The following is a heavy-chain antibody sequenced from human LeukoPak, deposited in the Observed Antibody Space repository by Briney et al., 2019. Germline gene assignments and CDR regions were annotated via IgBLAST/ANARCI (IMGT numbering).Heavy chain of an antibody. CDR2: IYSGGST. CDR1: GFTVSSNY. V-gene: IGHV3-53*01. Sequence: PGGSLRLSCAASGFTVSSNYMSWVRQAPGKGLEWVSVIYSGGSTYYADSVEGRFTISRDNSKNTLYLQMNSLRVEDTAVYYCARESGYGDLLFDDWGQGTLVTVSS. J-gene: IGHJ4*02. CDR3: ARESGYGDLLFDD. D-gene: IGHD4-17*01.